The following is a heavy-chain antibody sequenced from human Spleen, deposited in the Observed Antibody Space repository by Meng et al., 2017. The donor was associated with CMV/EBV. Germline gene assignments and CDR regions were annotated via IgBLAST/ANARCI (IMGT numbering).Heavy chain of an antibody. V-gene: IGHV3-30*02. CDR1: GFIFSSYG. J-gene: IGHJ3*02. CDR3: AKDQLLYGIGAFDI. D-gene: IGHD2-2*02. Sequence: GESLKISCATSGFIFSSYGIHWVRQAPGKGLEWVAFIRYDGSDKDYADSVKGRFTISRDNSKNTLYLQMNSLRAEDTAVYYCAKDQLLYGIGAFDIWGQGTMVTVSS. CDR2: IRYDGSDK.